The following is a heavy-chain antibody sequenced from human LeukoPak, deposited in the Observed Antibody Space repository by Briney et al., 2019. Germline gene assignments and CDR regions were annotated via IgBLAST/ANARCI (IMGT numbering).Heavy chain of an antibody. J-gene: IGHJ4*02. Sequence: GGSLRLYCAASGFTFSTYGMHWVRQAPGEGLEWVALIRYDGSNKYYEDSVKGRFTISRDNSKNTLYLQMNSLRAEDTAVYYCARPVDYYVILTGFDFWGQGTLVTVSS. V-gene: IGHV3-33*01. CDR3: ARPVDYYVILTGFDF. CDR2: IRYDGSNK. D-gene: IGHD3-9*01. CDR1: GFTFSTYG.